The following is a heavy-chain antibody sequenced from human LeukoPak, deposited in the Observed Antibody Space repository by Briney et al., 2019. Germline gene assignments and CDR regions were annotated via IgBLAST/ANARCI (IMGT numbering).Heavy chain of an antibody. J-gene: IGHJ4*02. CDR1: GFTFSSYS. CDR2: ISSSSSYI. Sequence: PGGSLRLSCAASGFTFSSYSMNWVRQAPGKGLEWVSSISSSSSYIYYADSVKGRFTISRDNAKNSLYLQMNSLRAEDTAVYYCARGSRDCSSTSCYAGIHYWGQGTLVTVSS. D-gene: IGHD2-2*01. V-gene: IGHV3-21*01. CDR3: ARGSRDCSSTSCYAGIHY.